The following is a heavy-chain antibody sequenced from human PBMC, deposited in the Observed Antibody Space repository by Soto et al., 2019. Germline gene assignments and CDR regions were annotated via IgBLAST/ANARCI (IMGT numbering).Heavy chain of an antibody. V-gene: IGHV4-4*07. J-gene: IGHJ5*02. Sequence: PSEPQSLTYTVSGGSISGYYWSWIRQRAGKGLEWIGRIYTSGITNYNPSLKSRVTVSRDNAKNSLHLHMNSLRAEDTAVYYCTRDASRDRSARGWFDPSGPGTLVTVSA. CDR1: GGSISGYY. D-gene: IGHD6-25*01. CDR2: IYTSGIT. CDR3: TRDASRDRSARGWFDP.